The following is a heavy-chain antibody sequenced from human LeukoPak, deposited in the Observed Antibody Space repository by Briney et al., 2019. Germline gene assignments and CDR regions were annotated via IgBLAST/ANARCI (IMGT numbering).Heavy chain of an antibody. CDR2: IGIRGDT. Sequence: GGSLRLSCAASGFSFIDYDMHWVRQVIGKGLEWVSAIGIRGDTHYSGSVKGRFTISRENAESSLYLQMNSLRAEDTAVYYCARGGIQVSGIDEFDYWGQGTLVTVSS. CDR1: GFSFIDYD. V-gene: IGHV3-13*01. CDR3: ARGGIQVSGIDEFDY. D-gene: IGHD6-19*01. J-gene: IGHJ4*02.